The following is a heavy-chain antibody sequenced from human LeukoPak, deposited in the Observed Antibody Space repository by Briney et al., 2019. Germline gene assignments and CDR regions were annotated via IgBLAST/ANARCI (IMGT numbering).Heavy chain of an antibody. CDR1: GGSFSGYS. V-gene: IGHV4-34*01. CDR3: ARDRPVSGANWFDP. J-gene: IGHJ5*02. D-gene: IGHD2-8*02. CDR2: INHSGGT. Sequence: SETLSLTCAIYGGSFSGYSWSWIPQPPGKGLEWIGEINHSGGTNYNPSLKSRVTISVDTSKNQFSLKLSSVTAADTAVYYCARDRPVSGANWFDPWGQGALVTVSS.